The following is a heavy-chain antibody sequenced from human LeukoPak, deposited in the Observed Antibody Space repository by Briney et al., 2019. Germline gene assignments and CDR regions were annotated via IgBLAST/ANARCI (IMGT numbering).Heavy chain of an antibody. J-gene: IGHJ4*02. CDR1: GFTFSSYW. CDR2: IKQDGSDK. Sequence: PGGSLRLSCAASGFTFSSYWMTWVRQAPGKGLEWVANIKQDGSDKYYVGSVKGRFTISRDNAKNSLYLQMNSLRVEDTAVYYCARDAYGSGFGDYFDYWGQGTLVTVSS. CDR3: ARDAYGSGFGDYFDY. V-gene: IGHV3-7*03. D-gene: IGHD3-10*01.